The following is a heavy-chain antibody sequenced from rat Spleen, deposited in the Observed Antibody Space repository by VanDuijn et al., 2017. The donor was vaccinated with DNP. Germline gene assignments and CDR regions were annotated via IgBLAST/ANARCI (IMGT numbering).Heavy chain of an antibody. Sequence: EVQLVESGGGLVQPGRSLKLSCAASGFTFSDYYMAWVRQAPKKGLEWVASISYDGSRTYYRDSVKGRFTISRDNAKSTLYLQMDSLRSEDTATYYCARPGQTRDWFAYWGQGTLVTVSS. CDR3: ARPGQTRDWFAY. V-gene: IGHV5-7*01. CDR1: GFTFSDYY. CDR2: ISYDGSRT. D-gene: IGHD1-10*01. J-gene: IGHJ3*01.